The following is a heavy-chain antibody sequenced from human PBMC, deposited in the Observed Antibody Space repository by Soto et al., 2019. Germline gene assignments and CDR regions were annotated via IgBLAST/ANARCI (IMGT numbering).Heavy chain of an antibody. CDR1: GFTFDDFG. Sequence: GGSLRLSCAASGFTFDDFGMSWVRQTPGKGLEWVSGINWNGGSTGYADSVKGRFTISRDNAKNSLYLQMNSLRAEDTAVYYCAGGDYYDGSGPFSDAFDIWGQGTMVTVSS. CDR3: AGGDYYDGSGPFSDAFDI. D-gene: IGHD3-22*01. CDR2: INWNGGST. J-gene: IGHJ3*02. V-gene: IGHV3-20*04.